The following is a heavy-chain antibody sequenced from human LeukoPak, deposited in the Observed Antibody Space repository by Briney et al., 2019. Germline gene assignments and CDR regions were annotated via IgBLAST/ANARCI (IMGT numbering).Heavy chain of an antibody. Sequence: ASVKVSCKTSGYSFTDYYIHWVRQAPGQGLEWVGSINTNNGGTNTAQKFQGRVTITADESTSTAYMELSSLRSEDTAVYYCARDTSGDSGSYYFDYWGQGTLVTVSS. D-gene: IGHD1-26*01. CDR2: INTNNGGT. CDR3: ARDTSGDSGSYYFDY. J-gene: IGHJ4*02. V-gene: IGHV1-2*02. CDR1: GYSFTDYY.